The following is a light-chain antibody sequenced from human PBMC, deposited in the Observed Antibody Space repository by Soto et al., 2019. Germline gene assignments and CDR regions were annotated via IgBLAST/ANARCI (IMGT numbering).Light chain of an antibody. Sequence: QSALTQPPSVSGAPGQRVTISCTGSTSNIGAGYDVHWYQQLPGTPPKFLIYGNSNRPSGVPDRFSGSKSGTSASLAITGLQAEYEADYYCQSYYSSLSGSVFGGGTKLTV. V-gene: IGLV1-40*01. CDR3: QSYYSSLSGSV. J-gene: IGLJ2*01. CDR1: TSNIGAGYD. CDR2: GNS.